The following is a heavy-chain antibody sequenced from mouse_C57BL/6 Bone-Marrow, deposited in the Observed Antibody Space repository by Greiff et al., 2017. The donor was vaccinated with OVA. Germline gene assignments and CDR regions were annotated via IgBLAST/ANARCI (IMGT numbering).Heavy chain of an antibody. CDR1: GYTFTSYW. CDR2: IHPNSGST. CDR3: ARRNWAYYFDY. D-gene: IGHD4-1*01. J-gene: IGHJ2*01. V-gene: IGHV1-64*01. Sequence: QVQLQQSGAELVKPGASVKLSCKASGYTFTSYWMHWVKQRPGQGLEWIGMIHPNSGSTNYNEKFKSKATLTVDKSSSTAYMQLSSLTSEDSAVYYCARRNWAYYFDYWGQGTTLTVSS.